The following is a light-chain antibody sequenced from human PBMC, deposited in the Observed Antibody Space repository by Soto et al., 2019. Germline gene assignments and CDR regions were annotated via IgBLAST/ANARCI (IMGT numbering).Light chain of an antibody. CDR3: QQYGTLPLT. Sequence: EIVLTQSPVTLSLSPGERATLSCGASQSVTSTYLAWYQQKPGLAPRLLIYDTSRRATGTPDRFSGSGSGTNFTLTIYRLEPEYSSVYYWQQYGTLPLTFGGGTKVEIK. CDR2: DTS. J-gene: IGKJ4*01. V-gene: IGKV3D-20*01. CDR1: QSVTSTY.